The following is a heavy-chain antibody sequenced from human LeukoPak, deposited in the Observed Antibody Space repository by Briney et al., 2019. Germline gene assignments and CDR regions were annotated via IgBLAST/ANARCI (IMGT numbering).Heavy chain of an antibody. Sequence: EASVTVSFTASGYTFTIYGISWVRQAPGQGLEWMGWISAYNGNTNYAQKLQGRVTMTTDTSTSTAYMELRSLRSDDTAVYYCARALTVTADAFDIWGQGTMVTVSS. CDR1: GYTFTIYG. CDR3: ARALTVTADAFDI. CDR2: ISAYNGNT. V-gene: IGHV1-18*01. D-gene: IGHD4-17*01. J-gene: IGHJ3*02.